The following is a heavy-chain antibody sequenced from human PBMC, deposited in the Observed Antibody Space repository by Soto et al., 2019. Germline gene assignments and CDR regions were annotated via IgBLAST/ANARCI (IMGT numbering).Heavy chain of an antibody. CDR3: AKTPKQWYPFDY. Sequence: GGSLRLSCAASGFTFSTYWMRWVRQAPGKGLEWVAIIKYDAGNKYYADSVKGRFTISRDNSKNTLYLQMNSLRAEDTAVYYCAKTPKQWYPFDYWGQGTLVTVSS. D-gene: IGHD5-18*01. J-gene: IGHJ4*01. CDR1: GFTFSTYW. CDR2: IKYDAGNK. V-gene: IGHV3-30*18.